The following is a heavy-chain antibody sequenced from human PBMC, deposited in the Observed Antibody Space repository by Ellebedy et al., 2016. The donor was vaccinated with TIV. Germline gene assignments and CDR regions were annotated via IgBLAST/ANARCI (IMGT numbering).Heavy chain of an antibody. V-gene: IGHV4-39*07. CDR1: GDSVSSSGYY. Sequence: MPSETLSLTCTVSGDSVSSSGYYWSWIRQPPGKGLEWIVSIYYSGSAYYNPSLKSRVTVSVDTSKNQFSLNLSSVTAADTAVYYCARDPALPRGRFDTWGQGTLVTVSS. CDR2: IYYSGSA. J-gene: IGHJ5*02. CDR3: ARDPALPRGRFDT.